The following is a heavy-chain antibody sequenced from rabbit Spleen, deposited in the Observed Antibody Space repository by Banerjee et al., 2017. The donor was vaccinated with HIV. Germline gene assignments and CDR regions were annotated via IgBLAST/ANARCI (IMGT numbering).Heavy chain of an antibody. CDR3: ARDIGSSFSSYGMDL. J-gene: IGHJ6*01. Sequence: QEHLVESGGGLVQPEGSLTLTCKASGFSFSSSDYMCWVRQAPGKGLEWISCITGSSSDFTYSATWAKGRFTISKTSSTTVTLQMTSLTVADTATYFCARDIGSSFSSYGMDLWGPGTLVTVS. CDR2: ITGSSSDFT. D-gene: IGHD8-1*01. CDR1: GFSFSSSDY. V-gene: IGHV1S45*01.